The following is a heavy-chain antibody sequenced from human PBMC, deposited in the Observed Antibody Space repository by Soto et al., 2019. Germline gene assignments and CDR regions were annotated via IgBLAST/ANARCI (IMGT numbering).Heavy chain of an antibody. CDR3: ARDLEEADVSSYFEH. CDR1: GFILRSYA. Sequence: PGGSLRLSCAGSGFILRSYAMNWVRQAPGKGLEWVSSISRSSSYIYYADSVRGRFTISRDKAKNTLHLQMNSLREEDTAVYYCARDLEEADVSSYFEHWGLGALVTVSS. J-gene: IGHJ4*02. D-gene: IGHD3-3*01. CDR2: ISRSSSYI. V-gene: IGHV3-21*01.